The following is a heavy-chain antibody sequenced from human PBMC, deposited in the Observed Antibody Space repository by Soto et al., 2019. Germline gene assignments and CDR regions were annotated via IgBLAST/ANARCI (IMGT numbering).Heavy chain of an antibody. V-gene: IGHV1-2*02. J-gene: IGHJ3*02. Sequence: ASVKVSCKASGYTFTDYYMHWVRQAPGQGLEWMGWINPKSGATSYAQNFQGRVTMTRDTSISTAYMELSRLRSDDTAVYYCARDGSRGGRSTIGSLSFDIWGQGTMVTVS. CDR1: GYTFTDYY. CDR2: INPKSGAT. CDR3: ARDGSRGGRSTIGSLSFDI. D-gene: IGHD1-1*01.